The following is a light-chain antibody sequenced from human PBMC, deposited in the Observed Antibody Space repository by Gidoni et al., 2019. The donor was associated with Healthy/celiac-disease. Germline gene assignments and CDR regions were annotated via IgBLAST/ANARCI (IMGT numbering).Light chain of an antibody. CDR1: SSNIGAGYD. V-gene: IGLV1-40*01. J-gene: IGLJ1*01. CDR2: GNS. Sequence: QSVLTQPPSVSWAPWQRVTISCTGSSSNIGAGYDVHWYQQLPGTAPKLLIYGNSNRPSGVPDRFSGSKSGTSASLAITGLQAEDEADYYCQSYDSSLSGYVFGTGTKVTVL. CDR3: QSYDSSLSGYV.